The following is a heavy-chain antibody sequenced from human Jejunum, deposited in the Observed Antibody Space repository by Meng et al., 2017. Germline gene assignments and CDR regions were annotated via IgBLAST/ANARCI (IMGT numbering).Heavy chain of an antibody. CDR3: ASARRMDV. CDR1: GLTFSSYE. Sequence: GESLKISCEASGLTFSSYEMNWVRQAPGKGLKWISYISGSITTTYYADSVQGRFTISRDNAKNSLYLQMNSLRVEDTAVYYCASARRMDVWGQGTTVTVSS. J-gene: IGHJ6*02. CDR2: ISGSITTT. V-gene: IGHV3-48*03.